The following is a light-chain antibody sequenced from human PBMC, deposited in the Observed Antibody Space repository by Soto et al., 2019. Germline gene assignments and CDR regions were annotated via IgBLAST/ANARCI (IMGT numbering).Light chain of an antibody. V-gene: IGLV1-44*01. CDR2: NNN. Sequence: QSVLTQPPSASGTPGQRVTISCSGGSSNIGTNAVNWYQQLPGTAPKLLIYNNNQRPSGVPDLFSGSKSGTSASLAISGLQSQDAADYYCAAWDDSLNGYVFGTGTKVTVL. CDR3: AAWDDSLNGYV. J-gene: IGLJ1*01. CDR1: SSNIGTNA.